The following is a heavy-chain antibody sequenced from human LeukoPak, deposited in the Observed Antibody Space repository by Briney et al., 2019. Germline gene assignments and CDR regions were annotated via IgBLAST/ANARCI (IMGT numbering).Heavy chain of an antibody. CDR2: INHSGST. D-gene: IGHD2/OR15-2a*01. Sequence: SETLSLTCAVYGGSFSGYYWSWIRQPPGKGLEWIGEINHSGSTNYNPSLKSRVTISVDTSKNQFSLKLSSVTAADTAVYYCARGGPSTYYYYYSMDVWGQGTTVTVSS. CDR1: GGSFSGYY. CDR3: ARGGPSTYYYYYSMDV. V-gene: IGHV4-34*01. J-gene: IGHJ6*02.